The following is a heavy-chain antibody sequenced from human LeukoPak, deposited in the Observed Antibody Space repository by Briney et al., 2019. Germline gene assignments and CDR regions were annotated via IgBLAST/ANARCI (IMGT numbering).Heavy chain of an antibody. D-gene: IGHD6-13*01. J-gene: IGHJ4*02. Sequence: GSLRLSCEASGFTFSSYEMNWVRQAPGKGLEWVSYISTSGTTIYYADSVKGRFTISRDNAKNSLYLQMNSLRAEDTAVYYCAGENLYSSSSYDVNYWGQGTLVTVSS. CDR1: GFTFSSYE. CDR2: ISTSGTTI. V-gene: IGHV3-48*03. CDR3: AGENLYSSSSYDVNY.